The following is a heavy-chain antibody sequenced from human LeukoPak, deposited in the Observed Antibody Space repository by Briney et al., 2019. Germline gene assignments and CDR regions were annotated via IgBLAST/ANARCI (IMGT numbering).Heavy chain of an antibody. CDR1: GVSISSYY. Sequence: SETLSLTCTVSGVSISSYYWSWIRQPAGKGLEWIGRIHTSGSTNYNPSLKSRVTMSVDTSKNQFSLNLSSVTAADTAVYYCARHDYSNYPVFNYWGQGTLVTVSS. CDR2: IHTSGST. V-gene: IGHV4-4*07. CDR3: ARHDYSNYPVFNY. D-gene: IGHD4-11*01. J-gene: IGHJ4*02.